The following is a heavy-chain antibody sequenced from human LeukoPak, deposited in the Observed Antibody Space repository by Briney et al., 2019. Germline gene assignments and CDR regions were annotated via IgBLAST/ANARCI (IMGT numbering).Heavy chain of an antibody. CDR3: ARTILAP. J-gene: IGHJ5*02. D-gene: IGHD3-3*01. CDR2: IKRDGSEK. Sequence: GSLRLSCAASGFTFSNYWMSWVRQAPGKGLEWVANIKRDGSEKYYVDSVKGRFTISRDNTKKALFLQMNSLRSEDTAIYYCARTILAPWGQGTLVIVSS. V-gene: IGHV3-7*05. CDR1: GFTFSNYW.